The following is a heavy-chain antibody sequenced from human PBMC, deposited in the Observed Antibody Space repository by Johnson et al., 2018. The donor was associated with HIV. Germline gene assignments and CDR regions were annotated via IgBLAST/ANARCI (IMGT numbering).Heavy chain of an antibody. CDR1: GFTVSSNY. CDR3: ARFLAGTAMVGDAFDI. D-gene: IGHD6-19*01. CDR2: INWNGGST. Sequence: VQLVESGGGLIQPGGSLRLSCAASGFTVSSNYMSWVRQGPGKGLEWVSGINWNGGSTGYADSVKGRFTISRDNAKNSLYLQMNSLRAEDTALYYCARFLAGTAMVGDAFDIWGQGTMVTVSS. J-gene: IGHJ3*02. V-gene: IGHV3-20*04.